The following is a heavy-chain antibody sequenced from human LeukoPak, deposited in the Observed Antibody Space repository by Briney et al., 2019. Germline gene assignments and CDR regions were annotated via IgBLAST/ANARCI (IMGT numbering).Heavy chain of an antibody. CDR2: ISYDGSNK. D-gene: IGHD6-19*01. CDR3: AKDSGSGWYYFDY. Sequence: GGSLTLSCAASGFTFSSYSVNWVRQAPGKGLEWVAVISYDGSNKYYADSVKGRFTISRDNSKNPLYLQMNSLRAEDTAVYYCAKDSGSGWYYFDYWGQGTLVTVSS. CDR1: GFTFSSYS. V-gene: IGHV3-30*18. J-gene: IGHJ4*02.